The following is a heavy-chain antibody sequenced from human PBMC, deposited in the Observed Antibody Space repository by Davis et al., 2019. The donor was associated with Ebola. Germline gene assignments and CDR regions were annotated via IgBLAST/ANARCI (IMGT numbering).Heavy chain of an antibody. CDR2: IYPGDSDT. D-gene: IGHD5-24*01. CDR3: ARGDGYIESYYYGMDV. J-gene: IGHJ6*02. CDR1: GYGFTSYW. V-gene: IGHV5-51*01. Sequence: GESLKISCKASGYGFTSYWIGWVRQMPGKGLEWMGIIYPGDSDTRYSPSFQGQVTISADKSISTAYLQWSSLKASDTAMYYCARGDGYIESYYYGMDVWGQGTTVTVSS.